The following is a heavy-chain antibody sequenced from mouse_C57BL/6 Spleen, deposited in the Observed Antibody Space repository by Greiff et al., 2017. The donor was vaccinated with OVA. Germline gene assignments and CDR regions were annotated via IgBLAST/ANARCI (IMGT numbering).Heavy chain of an antibody. CDR1: GYTFTSYW. CDR3: ATEDDGGVYYAMGY. CDR2: INPSSGYT. J-gene: IGHJ4*01. D-gene: IGHD2-12*01. V-gene: IGHV1-7*01. Sequence: QVQLQQSGAELAKPGASVKLSCKASGYTFTSYWMHWVKQRPGQGLEWIGYINPSSGYTKYNQKFKDKATLTADKSSSTAYMQLSRLTSDDSAVYYCATEDDGGVYYAMGYWGKGASVTVS.